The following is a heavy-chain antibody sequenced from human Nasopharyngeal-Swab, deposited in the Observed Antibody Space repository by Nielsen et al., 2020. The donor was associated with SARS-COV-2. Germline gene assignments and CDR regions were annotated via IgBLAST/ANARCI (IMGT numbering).Heavy chain of an antibody. Sequence: ASVKVSCKASGSTLTSHASSCVRQAPAQGLEWMGSISPYNGNTTYAQKLQGRVTMTTDTSTSTAYMELRSLRSADTAVYYCARQLWDAFDIWGQETMVTVSS. CDR2: ISPYNGNT. CDR1: GSTLTSHA. V-gene: IGHV1-18*04. J-gene: IGHJ3*02. D-gene: IGHD5-18*01. CDR3: ARQLWDAFDI.